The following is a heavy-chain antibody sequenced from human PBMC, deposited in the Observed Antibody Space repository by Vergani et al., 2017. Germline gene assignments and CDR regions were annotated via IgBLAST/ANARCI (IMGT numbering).Heavy chain of an antibody. CDR1: GFTFSSYA. V-gene: IGHV3-23*01. J-gene: IGHJ4*02. Sequence: EVQLLESGGGLVQPGGSLRLSCAASGFTFSSYAMSWVRQAPGKGLEWVSAISGSGGSTYYADSVKGRFTISRDNSKNTLYLQMDSLRAEDTAVYYCAKDSSGWYTNPGYWGQGTLVTVSS. CDR2: ISGSGGST. CDR3: AKDSSGWYTNPGY. D-gene: IGHD6-19*01.